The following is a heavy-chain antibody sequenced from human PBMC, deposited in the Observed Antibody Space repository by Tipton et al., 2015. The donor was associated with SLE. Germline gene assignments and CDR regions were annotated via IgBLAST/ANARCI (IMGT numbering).Heavy chain of an antibody. Sequence: GLVKPSETLSLTCAVSGYSISSGYYWGWIRQPPGKGLEWIGSIYHSGSTYYNPSLKSRVTISVDTSRNQFSLKLSSVTAADTAVYCCARSAMDYDYVWGTGDWFDPWGQGTLVTVSS. CDR3: ARSAMDYDYVWGTGDWFDP. CDR2: IYHSGST. V-gene: IGHV4-38-2*01. J-gene: IGHJ5*02. D-gene: IGHD3-16*01. CDR1: GYSISSGYY.